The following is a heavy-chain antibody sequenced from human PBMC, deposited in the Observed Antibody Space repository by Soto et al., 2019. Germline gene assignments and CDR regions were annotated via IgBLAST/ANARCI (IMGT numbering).Heavy chain of an antibody. D-gene: IGHD3-10*01. Sequence: SWIRQPPGKGLEWIGYIYDSGSTNYNPSLKSRVTISVDTSKNQVSLKLSSVTAADTAVYYCARHFGVTMVFFFQAEDGIRDL. CDR2: IYDSGST. J-gene: IGHJ2*01. V-gene: IGHV4-59*08. CDR3: ARHFGVTMVFFFQAEDGIRDL.